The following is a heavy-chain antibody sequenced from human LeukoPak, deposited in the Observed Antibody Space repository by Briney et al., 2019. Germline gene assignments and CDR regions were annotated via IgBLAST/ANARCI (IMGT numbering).Heavy chain of an antibody. V-gene: IGHV4-59*11. Sequence: PSEALSLTCTVSGGSISSHYWSWIRQPPGKGLEWIGYVFYSGSTNYNPSLKSRVTISVDTSKNQFSMKLSSMTAADTAVYYCARDERYCSGGDCYWGGWFDPWGQGTLVTVSS. J-gene: IGHJ5*02. D-gene: IGHD2-15*01. CDR3: ARDERYCSGGDCYWGGWFDP. CDR2: VFYSGST. CDR1: GGSISSHY.